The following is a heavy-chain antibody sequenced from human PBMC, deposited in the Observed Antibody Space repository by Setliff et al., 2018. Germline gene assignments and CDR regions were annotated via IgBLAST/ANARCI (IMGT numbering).Heavy chain of an antibody. CDR2: INSDGSST. V-gene: IGHV3-74*01. Sequence: LRLSCAASGFTFSSYWMHWVRQAPGKGLVWVSRINSDGSSTSYADSVKGRFTISRDNAKNTLYLQMNSLRAEDTAVYYCARDGGLLQFLEWSRSYMDVWGKGTTVTV. J-gene: IGHJ6*03. CDR1: GFTFSSYW. CDR3: ARDGGLLQFLEWSRSYMDV. D-gene: IGHD3-3*01.